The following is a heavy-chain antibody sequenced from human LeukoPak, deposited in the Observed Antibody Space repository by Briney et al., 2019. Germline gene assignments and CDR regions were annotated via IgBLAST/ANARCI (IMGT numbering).Heavy chain of an antibody. Sequence: SETLSLTCTVSGGSISSSSYYWGWIRQPPGKGLEWIGSIYYGGSTYYNPSLKSRVTISVDTSKNQFSLRLSSETAADTAVYYCARRVLEAVTGTGGFDYWGQGTLVTVSS. CDR2: IYYGGST. CDR3: ARRVLEAVTGTGGFDY. V-gene: IGHV4-39*01. D-gene: IGHD6-19*01. J-gene: IGHJ4*02. CDR1: GGSISSSSYY.